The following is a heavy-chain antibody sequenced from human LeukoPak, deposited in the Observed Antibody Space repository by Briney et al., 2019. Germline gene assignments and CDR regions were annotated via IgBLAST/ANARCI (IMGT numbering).Heavy chain of an antibody. CDR1: GYTFTTYD. CDR2: IGAFSANT. V-gene: IGHV1-18*01. J-gene: IGHJ4*02. CDR3: ARGSSYTSSWHEDY. D-gene: IGHD6-13*01. Sequence: GASVKVSCKASGYTFTTYDINWVRQAPGQGLEWMAWIGAFSANTNYAQKFQGRVSLTADTSTSTAYMELTTLTSDDTAVYYCARGSSYTSSWHEDYWGQGTLVTVSS.